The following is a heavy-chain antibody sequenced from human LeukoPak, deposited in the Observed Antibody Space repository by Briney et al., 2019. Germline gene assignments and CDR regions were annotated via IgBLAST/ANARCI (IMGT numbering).Heavy chain of an antibody. CDR2: AYYRSKWFN. D-gene: IGHD1-26*01. Sequence: SQTLSLTCAISGDSVSSNSAAWDWIRQSPSRGLEWLGRAYYRSKWFNGYAVSVKGRITINPDTSKNQFSLQLNSVTPEDTAVYYCTRSFSGYIDSWGQGTLVTVSS. CDR3: TRSFSGYIDS. J-gene: IGHJ4*02. CDR1: GDSVSSNSAA. V-gene: IGHV6-1*01.